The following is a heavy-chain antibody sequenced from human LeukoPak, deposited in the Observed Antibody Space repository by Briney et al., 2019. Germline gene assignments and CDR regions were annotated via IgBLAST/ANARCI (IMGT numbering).Heavy chain of an antibody. D-gene: IGHD5-18*01. V-gene: IGHV3-48*03. J-gene: IGHJ6*04. Sequence: PGGSLGLSCAASGFTFSSYEMNWVRQAPGKGLEWVSYISSSGSTIYYADSVKGRFTISRDNAKNSLYLQMNSLRAEDTAVYYCARREDTAMVIYYYYGMDVWGKGTTVTVSS. CDR2: ISSSGSTI. CDR3: ARREDTAMVIYYYYGMDV. CDR1: GFTFSSYE.